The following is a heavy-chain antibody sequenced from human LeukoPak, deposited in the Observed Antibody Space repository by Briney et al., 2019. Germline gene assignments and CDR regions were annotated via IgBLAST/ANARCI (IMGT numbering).Heavy chain of an antibody. D-gene: IGHD1-26*01. CDR1: GGSVSSYY. CDR3: ARDGPVGATQFDY. Sequence: SETLSLTCTVSGGSVSSYYRSWIRQPAGKGLEWIGGIYTSGSTNYNPSLKSRVTMSVDTSKNQFSLKLSSVTAADTAVYYCARDGPVGATQFDYWGQGTLVTVSS. V-gene: IGHV4-4*07. CDR2: IYTSGST. J-gene: IGHJ4*02.